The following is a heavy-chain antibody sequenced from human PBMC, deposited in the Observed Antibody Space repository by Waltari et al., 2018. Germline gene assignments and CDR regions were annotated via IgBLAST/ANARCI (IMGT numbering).Heavy chain of an antibody. CDR3: ARDPNWGEYYYYYGMDV. CDR2: INPNSGGT. J-gene: IGHJ6*02. Sequence: QVQLVQSGAEVKKPGASVKVSCKASGYTFTGYYMHWVRQAPGQGLEWMGRINPNSGGTNYAQKFQGRVTMTRDTSISTAYMELSRLRSDDTAVYYCARDPNWGEYYYYYGMDVWGQGTTVTVSS. D-gene: IGHD7-27*01. CDR1: GYTFTGYY. V-gene: IGHV1-2*06.